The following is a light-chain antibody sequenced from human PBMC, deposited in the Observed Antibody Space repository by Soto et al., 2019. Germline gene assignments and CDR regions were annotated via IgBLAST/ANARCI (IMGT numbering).Light chain of an antibody. CDR2: AAS. CDR3: QQSYSNPLT. Sequence: DIQMTQSPSSLSASEGDRVPIPFRASQSISSYLNWYQQTQGKPPKILIYAASSLQSGVPSRSSGSGSGTDFTLPLSSLQTEDFETYYCQQSYSNPLTFGGGTKVDIK. CDR1: QSISSY. V-gene: IGKV1-39*01. J-gene: IGKJ4*01.